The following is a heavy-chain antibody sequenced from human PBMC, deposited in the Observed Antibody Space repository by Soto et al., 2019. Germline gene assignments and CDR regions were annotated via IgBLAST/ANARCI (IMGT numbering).Heavy chain of an antibody. CDR3: TTDPVSIAFETPTGMTDY. D-gene: IGHD6-6*01. CDR2: IKQDGSEK. Sequence: GGSLRLSCAASGFTFSSHWMSWVRQAPGKGLEWVANIKQDGSEKYYVDSVKGRFTISRDNAKNSLYLQMNSLRAEDTAVYYCTTDPVSIAFETPTGMTDYWGQGTLVTVSS. CDR1: GFTFSSHW. V-gene: IGHV3-7*05. J-gene: IGHJ4*02.